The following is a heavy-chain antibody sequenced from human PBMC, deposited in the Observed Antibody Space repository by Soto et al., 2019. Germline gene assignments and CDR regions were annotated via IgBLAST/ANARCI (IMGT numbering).Heavy chain of an antibody. J-gene: IGHJ4*02. CDR2: IRSKAYGGTT. V-gene: IGHV3-49*03. CDR1: GFTFGDYA. D-gene: IGHD1-26*01. Sequence: PGGSLRLSCTASGFTFGDYAMSWFRQAPGKGLEWVGFIRSKAYGGTTEYAASVKGRFTISRDDSKSIAYLQMNSLKTEDTAVYYCTRELYSGSYYVPIDYWGQGTLVTVSS. CDR3: TRELYSGSYYVPIDY.